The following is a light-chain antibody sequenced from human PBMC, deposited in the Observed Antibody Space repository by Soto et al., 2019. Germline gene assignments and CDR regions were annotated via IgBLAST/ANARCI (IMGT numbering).Light chain of an antibody. CDR2: DNN. V-gene: IGLV1-51*01. Sequence: QSVLTQPPSVSAAPGQKVTISCSGSSSNIGNNYVSWYQQLPGTAPKLLIYDNNKRPSGIPDRISGSKSGTSATLGTTGLHTGDEADYYCGTWDSSLSAYVFGTGTKVTVL. J-gene: IGLJ1*01. CDR1: SSNIGNNY. CDR3: GTWDSSLSAYV.